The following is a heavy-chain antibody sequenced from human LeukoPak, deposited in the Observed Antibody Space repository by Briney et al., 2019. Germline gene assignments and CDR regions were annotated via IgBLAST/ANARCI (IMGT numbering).Heavy chain of an antibody. V-gene: IGHV4-39*01. Sequence: PSETLSLTCTVSGGSISSSSYYRGWIRQPPGKGLEWIGSIYYSGSTYYNPSLKSRVTISVDTSKNQFSLKLSSVTAADTAVYYCASGSYYPQFDYWGQGTLVTVSS. D-gene: IGHD1-26*01. J-gene: IGHJ4*02. CDR3: ASGSYYPQFDY. CDR1: GGSISSSSYY. CDR2: IYYSGST.